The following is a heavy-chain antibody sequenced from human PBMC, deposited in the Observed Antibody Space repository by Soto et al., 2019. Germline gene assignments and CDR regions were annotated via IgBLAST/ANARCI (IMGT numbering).Heavy chain of an antibody. J-gene: IGHJ4*02. CDR3: TTDAAIV. CDR1: GFTFSNAW. D-gene: IGHD1-26*01. Sequence: EVQLVESGGGLGKPGGSLRLSCAASGFTFSNAWMSWVRQAPGKGLEWVGRIKSISDGGTTDYAAPVKGRFTISRDDSKNTLYLQMNSLKTEDTAVYFCTTDAAIVWGQGTLVTVSS. V-gene: IGHV3-15*01. CDR2: IKSISDGGTT.